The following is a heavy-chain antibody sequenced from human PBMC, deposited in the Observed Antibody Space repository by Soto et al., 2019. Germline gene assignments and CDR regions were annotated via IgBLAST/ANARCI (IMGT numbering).Heavy chain of an antibody. CDR1: GYSFTSYW. J-gene: IGHJ4*02. CDR3: AIAYYYDSSGYYYFDY. D-gene: IGHD3-22*01. CDR2: IYPGDSDT. Sequence: PGESLKISCKGSGYSFTSYWIGWVRQMPGKGLEWMGIIYPGDSDTRYSPSFQGQVTISADKSISTAYLQWSSPKASDTAMYYCAIAYYYDSSGYYYFDYWGQGTLVTVSS. V-gene: IGHV5-51*01.